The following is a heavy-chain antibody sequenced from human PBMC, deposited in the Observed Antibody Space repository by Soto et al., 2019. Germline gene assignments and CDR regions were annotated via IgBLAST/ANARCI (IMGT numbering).Heavy chain of an antibody. V-gene: IGHV3-30-3*01. Sequence: PGGSLRLSCTASGFTFSSYAMHWVRQAPGKGLEWVAVISYDGSNKYYADSVKGRFTISRDNSKNTLYLQMNSLRAEDTAVYYCARDDEGDYYDSSGSPISYIDYWGQGTLVTVSS. CDR3: ARDDEGDYYDSSGSPISYIDY. J-gene: IGHJ4*02. CDR1: GFTFSSYA. CDR2: ISYDGSNK. D-gene: IGHD3-22*01.